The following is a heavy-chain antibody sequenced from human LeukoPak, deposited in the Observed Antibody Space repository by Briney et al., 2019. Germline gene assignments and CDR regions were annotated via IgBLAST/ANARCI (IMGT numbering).Heavy chain of an antibody. D-gene: IGHD4-17*01. CDR1: GGTFSSYA. V-gene: IGHV1-69*04. CDR3: ARSDYGDSGDWFDP. CDR2: IIPILGKA. Sequence: SVKVSCKASGGTFSSYAISWVRQAPGQGLEWMGRIIPILGKANYAQKFQGRVTITADKSTSTAYMELSSLRSEDTAVYYCARSDYGDSGDWFDPWGQGTLVTVSS. J-gene: IGHJ5*02.